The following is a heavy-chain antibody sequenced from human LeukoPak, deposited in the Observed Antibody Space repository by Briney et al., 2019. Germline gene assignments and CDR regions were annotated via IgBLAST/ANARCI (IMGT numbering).Heavy chain of an antibody. Sequence: GGSLRLSCVDSRFTFSSYSMNWVRETPGKGVEWGSYISSSSYIYYADSVQGRFTISRDNAKNSLYLQMNSLRAEDTAVYYRARDSRYYFDYWGQGTLVTVSS. J-gene: IGHJ4*02. CDR1: RFTFSSYS. CDR2: ISSSSYI. CDR3: ARDSRYYFDY. V-gene: IGHV3-21*01.